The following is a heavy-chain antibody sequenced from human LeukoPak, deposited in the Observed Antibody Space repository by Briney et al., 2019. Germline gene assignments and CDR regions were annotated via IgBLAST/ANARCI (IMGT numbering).Heavy chain of an antibody. CDR2: IYYSGST. CDR3: ASRYYDSSAPLL. D-gene: IGHD3-22*01. CDR1: GGSISSSNW. Sequence: SETLSLTCAVSGGSISSSNWWSWVRQPPGKGLEWIGSIYYSGSTYYSPSLKSRVTISVDTSKNQFSLKLSSVTAADTAVYYCASRYYDSSAPLLWGQGTLVTVSS. V-gene: IGHV4-4*02. J-gene: IGHJ4*02.